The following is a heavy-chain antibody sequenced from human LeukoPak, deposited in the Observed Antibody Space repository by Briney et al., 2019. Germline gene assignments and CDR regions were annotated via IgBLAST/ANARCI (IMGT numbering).Heavy chain of an antibody. D-gene: IGHD4-17*01. CDR3: ARPAVTNYWYFDL. J-gene: IGHJ2*01. Sequence: ASVKVSCKASGYTFTGYYMHWVRQAPGQGPEWMGWINPNSGGTNYAQKFQGRVTMTKDTSISTAYMELSRLRSDDTAVYYCARPAVTNYWYFDLWGRGTLVTVPS. CDR1: GYTFTGYY. CDR2: INPNSGGT. V-gene: IGHV1-2*02.